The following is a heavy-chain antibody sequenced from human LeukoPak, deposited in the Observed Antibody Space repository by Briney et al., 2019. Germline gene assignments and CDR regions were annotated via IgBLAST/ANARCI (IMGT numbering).Heavy chain of an antibody. CDR2: IKQDGSEK. J-gene: IGHJ5*02. D-gene: IGHD1-1*01. Sequence: PGGSLRLSCAAPGFTFSTYWMTWVRQAPGKGLEWVANIKQDGSEKYYVDSVKGRFTISRDNAKNSLYLQMNSLRAEDTAVYYCARGTSRGRQTDDWFDPWGQGTLVTVSS. CDR1: GFTFSTYW. V-gene: IGHV3-7*01. CDR3: ARGTSRGRQTDDWFDP.